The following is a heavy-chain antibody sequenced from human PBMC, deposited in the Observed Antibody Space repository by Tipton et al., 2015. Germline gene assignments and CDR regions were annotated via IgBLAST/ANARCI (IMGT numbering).Heavy chain of an antibody. CDR3: ASTTMIIMGGAFDM. V-gene: IGHV1-69*13. Sequence: QLVQSGAEGKKPGASEKVSCKASGYTFTSYGISWVRQAPGQGLEWMGGIAPTFGTENYAQKFQDRVTITADESTSTVYMELHSLRSEDTAVYFCASTTMIIMGGAFDMWGPGTIVTVSS. CDR1: GYTFTSYG. J-gene: IGHJ3*02. D-gene: IGHD3-22*01. CDR2: IAPTFGTE.